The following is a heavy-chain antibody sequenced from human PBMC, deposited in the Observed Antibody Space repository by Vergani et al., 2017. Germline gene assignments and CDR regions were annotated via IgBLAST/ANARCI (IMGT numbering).Heavy chain of an antibody. CDR2: ISYDGSNK. Sequence: QVQLVESGGGVVQPGRSLRLSCAASGFTFSSYAMHWVRQAPGKGLEWVAVISYDGSNKYYADSVKGRFTISRDNSKNTLYLQMNSLRAEDTAVYYCAKDPHYGSGSYYGNWFDPWGQGTLVTVSS. V-gene: IGHV3-30*07. CDR1: GFTFSSYA. D-gene: IGHD3-10*01. CDR3: AKDPHYGSGSYYGNWFDP. J-gene: IGHJ5*02.